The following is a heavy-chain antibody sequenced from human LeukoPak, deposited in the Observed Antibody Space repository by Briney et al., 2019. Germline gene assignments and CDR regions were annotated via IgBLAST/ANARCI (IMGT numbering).Heavy chain of an antibody. CDR3: ARGPLFAFLGETPPFDY. Sequence: GGSLRLSCAASGFTFTSYAMSWVRQAPGKGLEWVSSISGSFIGTFYADSVRGRFTISRDTPKNSLYLQMNSLRAEDTAVYYCARGPLFAFLGETPPFDYWGQGTLVTVSS. D-gene: IGHD3-3*01. V-gene: IGHV3-23*01. J-gene: IGHJ4*02. CDR2: ISGSFIGT. CDR1: GFTFTSYA.